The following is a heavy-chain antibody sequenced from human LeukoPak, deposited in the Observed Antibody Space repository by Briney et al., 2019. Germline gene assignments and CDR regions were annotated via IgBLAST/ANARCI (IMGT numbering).Heavy chain of an antibody. D-gene: IGHD3-10*01. V-gene: IGHV1-69*13. CDR2: IIPIFGTA. CDR3: ARDITMVRGHYFDY. CDR1: RGTFSSYA. Sequence: SVKVSCKASRGTFSSYAISWVRQAPGQGLEWMGGIIPIFGTANYAQKFQGRVTITADESTSTAYMELSSLRSEDTAVYYCARDITMVRGHYFDYWGQGTLVTVSS. J-gene: IGHJ4*02.